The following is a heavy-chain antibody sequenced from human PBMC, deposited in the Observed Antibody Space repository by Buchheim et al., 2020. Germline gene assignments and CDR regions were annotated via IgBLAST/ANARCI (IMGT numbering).Heavy chain of an antibody. CDR3: AKFTYSSGWYYFDY. V-gene: IGHV4-34*01. CDR2: INHSGST. J-gene: IGHJ4*02. D-gene: IGHD6-19*01. CDR1: GGSFSGYY. Sequence: QVQLQQWGAGLLKPSETLSLTCAVHGGSFSGYYWSWIRQPPGKGLEWIGEINHSGSTNYNPSLKSRVTISVDTSKKQFSLKLSSVTAADTAVYYCAKFTYSSGWYYFDYWGQGTL.